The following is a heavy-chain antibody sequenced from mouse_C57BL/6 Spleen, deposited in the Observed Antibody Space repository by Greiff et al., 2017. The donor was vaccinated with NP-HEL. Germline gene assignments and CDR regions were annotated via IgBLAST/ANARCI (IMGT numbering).Heavy chain of an antibody. J-gene: IGHJ2*01. D-gene: IGHD2-1*01. V-gene: IGHV5-16*01. Sequence: DVHLVESEGGLVQPGSSMKLSCTASGFTFSDYYMAWVRQVPEKGLEWVANINYDGSSTYYLDSLKSRFIISRDNAKNILYLQMSSLKSEDTATYYCARAVYGNYDYFDYWGQGTTLTVSS. CDR2: INYDGSST. CDR1: GFTFSDYY. CDR3: ARAVYGNYDYFDY.